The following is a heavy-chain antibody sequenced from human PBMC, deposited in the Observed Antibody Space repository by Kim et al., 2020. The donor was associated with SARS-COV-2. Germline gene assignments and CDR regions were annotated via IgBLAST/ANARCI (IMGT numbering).Heavy chain of an antibody. CDR3: ARNDYFDY. Sequence: NGNIKNYEEFQDRITGTRDTSASTVYMELGSLRSEDTAVYYCARNDYFDYWGQGTLVTVSS. J-gene: IGHJ4*02. CDR2: NGNI. V-gene: IGHV1-3*01.